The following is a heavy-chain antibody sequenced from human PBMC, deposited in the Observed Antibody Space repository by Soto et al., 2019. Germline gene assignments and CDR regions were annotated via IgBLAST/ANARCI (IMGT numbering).Heavy chain of an antibody. J-gene: IGHJ6*02. CDR2: IIPIFGIP. CDR1: GGTFSRYS. D-gene: IGHD2-2*01. V-gene: IGHV1-69*08. CDR3: AREDRDRETGLVPPASDGMDV. Sequence: QVQLVQSGAEVKKPGSSVKVSCKASGGTFSRYSITWVRQAPGHGLEWIGRIIPIFGIPTYAQKFKSRVTITADESTSTAYMELSSLRSDDTAVYYCAREDRDRETGLVPPASDGMDVWGQGTTVTVSS.